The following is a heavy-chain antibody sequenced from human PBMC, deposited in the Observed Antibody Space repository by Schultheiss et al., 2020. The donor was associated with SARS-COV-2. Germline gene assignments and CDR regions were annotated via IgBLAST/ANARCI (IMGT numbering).Heavy chain of an antibody. CDR2: VYYSGNT. V-gene: IGHV4-61*01. J-gene: IGHJ4*02. CDR3: ARGIEYGTSSSFDY. Sequence: SETLSLTCTVSGGSVSSGSYSWNWIRQPPGKGLEWIGYVYYSGNTHYNPSLESRVTLSLDTSKNQFSLKLSSVTAADTAVYYCARGIEYGTSSSFDYWGQGTLVTVSS. D-gene: IGHD6-6*01. CDR1: GGSVSSGSYS.